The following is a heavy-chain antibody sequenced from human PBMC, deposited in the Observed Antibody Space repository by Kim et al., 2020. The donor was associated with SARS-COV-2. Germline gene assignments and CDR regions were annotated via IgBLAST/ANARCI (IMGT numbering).Heavy chain of an antibody. V-gene: IGHV4-34*01. J-gene: IGHJ4*02. CDR2: TT. Sequence: TTNYNPSLKSRVTIAVDTSKNQFSLKLSSVTAADTAVYYCQVWSPEDFDYWGQGTLVTVSS. CDR3: QVWSPEDFDY. D-gene: IGHD5-18*01.